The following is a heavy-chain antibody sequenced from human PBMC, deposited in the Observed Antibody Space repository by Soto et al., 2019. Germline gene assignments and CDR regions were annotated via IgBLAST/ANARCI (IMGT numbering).Heavy chain of an antibody. Sequence: PSETLSLTCTVSGASISNYHWNWIRQPPGKGLECIGHIFHSGSSNHNPSLKSRVTTSVDTSKNQFSLRLRSVTAADTAVYYCARVLVVITQADSWGQGTLVTVSS. CDR3: ARVLVVITQADS. D-gene: IGHD3-22*01. CDR1: GASISNYH. V-gene: IGHV4-59*08. J-gene: IGHJ4*02. CDR2: IFHSGSS.